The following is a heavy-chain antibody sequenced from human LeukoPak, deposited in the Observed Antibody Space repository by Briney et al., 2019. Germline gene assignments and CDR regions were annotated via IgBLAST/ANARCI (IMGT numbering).Heavy chain of an antibody. V-gene: IGHV3-21*01. D-gene: IGHD5-12*01. J-gene: IGHJ5*02. CDR2: ISSSSSYI. CDR1: GFTFSSYR. Sequence: GGSLRLSCAASGFTFSSYRMNWVRQAPGKGLEWVSSISSSSSYIYYADSVKGRFTISRDNAKNSLYLQMNSLRAEDTAVYYCARDAPDIVATIGWFDPWGQGTLVTVSS. CDR3: ARDAPDIVATIGWFDP.